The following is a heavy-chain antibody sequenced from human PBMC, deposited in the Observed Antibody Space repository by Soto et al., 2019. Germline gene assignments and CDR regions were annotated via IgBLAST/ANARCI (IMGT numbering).Heavy chain of an antibody. D-gene: IGHD3-3*01. CDR1: GFTFTSSA. CDR3: AAETLTIFGVVSYYGMDV. CDR2: IVVGSGNT. V-gene: IGHV1-58*01. J-gene: IGHJ6*02. Sequence: GASVKVSCKASGFTFTSSAVQWVRQARGQRLEWIGWIVVGSGNTNYAQKFQERVTITRDMSTSTAYMELSSLRSEDTAVYYCAAETLTIFGVVSYYGMDVWGQGTTVTVS.